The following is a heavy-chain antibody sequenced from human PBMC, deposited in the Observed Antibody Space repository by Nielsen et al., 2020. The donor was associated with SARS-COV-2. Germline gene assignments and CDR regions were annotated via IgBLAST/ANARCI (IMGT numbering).Heavy chain of an antibody. V-gene: IGHV4-31*03. J-gene: IGHJ6*02. CDR1: GGSISSGGYY. CDR3: ARESSGYDHYNYGMDV. D-gene: IGHD5-12*01. Sequence: LRLSCTVSGGSISSGGYYWSWIRHHPGKGLEWIGYIYFSGRTCYNPSLKSRVTISVDTSKNQFSLSSRSVTAADTAVYYCARESSGYDHYNYGMDVWGQGTTVTVSS. CDR2: IYFSGRT.